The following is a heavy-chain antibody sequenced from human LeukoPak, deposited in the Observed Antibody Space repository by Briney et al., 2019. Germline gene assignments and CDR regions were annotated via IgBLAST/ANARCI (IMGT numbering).Heavy chain of an antibody. D-gene: IGHD2-15*01. CDR3: ARHVFRYCSGGSCSYRPTNWFDP. CDR2: INHSGST. CDR1: GGSFSGYY. J-gene: IGHJ5*02. V-gene: IGHV4-34*01. Sequence: PSETLSLTCAVYGGSFSGYYWSWIRQPPGKGLEWIGEINHSGSTNYNPSLKSRVTISVDTSKNQFSLKLSSVTAADTAVYYCARHVFRYCSGGSCSYRPTNWFDPWGQGTLVTVSS.